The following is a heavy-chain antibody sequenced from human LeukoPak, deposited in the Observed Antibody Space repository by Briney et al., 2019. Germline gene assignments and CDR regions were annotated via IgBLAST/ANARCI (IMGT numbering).Heavy chain of an antibody. D-gene: IGHD1-14*01. V-gene: IGHV3-21*05. CDR2: VNGVSNDI. Sequence: GGPLRLSCVVSGFTFSSYGMDWVRQAPAQGLDGVAFVNGVSNDIRYADSVKGRFFISRDNAKSSLYLQKKTLRDEDTAFYFCARDSSAKYNNVGHAFDLWGHGTMVTDSS. CDR1: GFTFSSYG. J-gene: IGHJ3*01. CDR3: ARDSSAKYNNVGHAFDL.